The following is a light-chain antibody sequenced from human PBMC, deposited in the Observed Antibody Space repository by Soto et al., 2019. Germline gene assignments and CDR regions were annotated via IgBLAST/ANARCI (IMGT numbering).Light chain of an antibody. Sequence: AIPMTQSPSSLSASVGDRVTITCRASQDIRNDLGWYQQKPGQAPNLLIYAASTLQSGVPSRFSGSGSGTDFTLTISNLQFEEFATYYCLQDYNYPFTFGPGTKVDIK. CDR2: AAS. J-gene: IGKJ3*01. CDR1: QDIRND. CDR3: LQDYNYPFT. V-gene: IGKV1-6*01.